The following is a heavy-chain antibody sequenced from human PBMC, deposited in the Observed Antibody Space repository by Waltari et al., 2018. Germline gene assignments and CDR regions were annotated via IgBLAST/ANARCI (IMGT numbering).Heavy chain of an antibody. D-gene: IGHD6-13*01. CDR3: AVVGQQLDWRKFDY. V-gene: IGHV1-24*01. Sequence: QVQLVQSGAEVKKPGASVKVSCKVSGYTLTELSMHWVRQAPGKGLEWMGGFEPEDGETIYAQKFQGRGTMTEDTSTDTDYMELSSLRSEDTAVYYCAVVGQQLDWRKFDYWGQGTLVTVSS. CDR1: GYTLTELS. CDR2: FEPEDGET. J-gene: IGHJ4*02.